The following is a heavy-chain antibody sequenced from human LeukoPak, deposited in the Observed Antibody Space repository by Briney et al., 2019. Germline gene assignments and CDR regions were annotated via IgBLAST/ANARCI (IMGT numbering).Heavy chain of an antibody. CDR3: ARGYNTMPGDY. J-gene: IGHJ4*02. V-gene: IGHV3-74*01. D-gene: IGHD1-14*01. CDR2: IDGGITPYADST. Sequence: GGSLRLSCAASGFTFSRHWMHWVRQAPGKGLVWVSSIDGGITPYADSTAYADSVKGRFTISRDNAKDTLYLQMDRLRSEDTAVYYCARGYNTMPGDYWGQGTLVTVSS. CDR1: GFTFSRHW.